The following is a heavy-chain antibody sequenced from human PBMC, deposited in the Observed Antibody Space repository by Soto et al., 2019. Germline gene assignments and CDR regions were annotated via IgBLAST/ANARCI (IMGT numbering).Heavy chain of an antibody. V-gene: IGHV3-23*01. D-gene: IGHD1-26*01. CDR3: AKDSNHRGSYFVAGGPVDY. CDR1: GFTFSSYA. CDR2: ISGSGGST. Sequence: GGSLRLSCAASGFTFSSYAMSWVRQAPGKGLEWVSAISGSGGSTYYAGSVKGRFTISRDNSKNTLYLQMNSLRAEDTAVYYCAKDSNHRGSYFVAGGPVDYWGQGTLVTVSS. J-gene: IGHJ4*02.